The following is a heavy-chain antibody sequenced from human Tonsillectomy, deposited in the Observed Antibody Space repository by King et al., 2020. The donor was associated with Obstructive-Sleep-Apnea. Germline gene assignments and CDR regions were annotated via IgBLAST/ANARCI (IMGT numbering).Heavy chain of an antibody. CDR3: TKDISIDSSGYYAYAMDV. V-gene: IGHV3-43D*03. Sequence: VQLVESGGVGVQPGGSLTLSCAASGCTFDDYGMHWVRQAPGKGLEWVSLLSWDGGQTYYGDSVKGRFTISRDNSKNSLFLQLNSSRVEDIALYYCTKDISIDSSGYYAYAMDVWGQRTTVTVSS. CDR2: LSWDGGQT. D-gene: IGHD3-22*01. CDR1: GCTFDDYG. J-gene: IGHJ6*02.